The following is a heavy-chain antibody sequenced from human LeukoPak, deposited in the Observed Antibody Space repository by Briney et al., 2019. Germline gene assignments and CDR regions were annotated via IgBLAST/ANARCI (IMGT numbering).Heavy chain of an antibody. V-gene: IGHV4-39*01. CDR2: IYYSGST. Sequence: SETLSLTCTVSGGSISSSSYYWGCFRQPPGKGLEWIGSIYYSGSTNYNPSLKSRVSISVDTSKNQSSLKLNSVTAADTAVYYCAKGADYDSSGYSFDYWGQGTLVTVSS. J-gene: IGHJ4*02. CDR3: AKGADYDSSGYSFDY. CDR1: GGSISSSSYY. D-gene: IGHD3-22*01.